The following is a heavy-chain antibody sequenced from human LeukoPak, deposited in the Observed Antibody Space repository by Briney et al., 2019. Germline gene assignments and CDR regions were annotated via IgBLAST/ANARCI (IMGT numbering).Heavy chain of an antibody. Sequence: QPGGSLRLSCAASGFTFSSYWMHWVRQAPGKGLVWVSRINSDGSSTSYADSVKGRFTISRDNAKNTLYLQMNSLRAEDTAVYYCARDPGYSNSWPFFDYWGQGTLVTVSS. J-gene: IGHJ4*02. CDR3: ARDPGYSNSWPFFDY. V-gene: IGHV3-74*01. D-gene: IGHD6-13*01. CDR2: INSDGSST. CDR1: GFTFSSYW.